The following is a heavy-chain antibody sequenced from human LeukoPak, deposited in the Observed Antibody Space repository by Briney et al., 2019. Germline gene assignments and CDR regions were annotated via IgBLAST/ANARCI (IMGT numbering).Heavy chain of an antibody. CDR3: AKDRYGDYYYYMDV. D-gene: IGHD4-17*01. CDR2: IRYDGSNK. CDR1: GFTFSSYG. Sequence: GGSLRLSCAASGFTFSSYGMHWVRQAPGKRLEWVAFIRYDGSNKYYADSVKGRFTISRDNSKNTLYLQMNSLRAEDTAVYYCAKDRYGDYYYYMDVWGQGTTVTVSS. J-gene: IGHJ6*03. V-gene: IGHV3-30*02.